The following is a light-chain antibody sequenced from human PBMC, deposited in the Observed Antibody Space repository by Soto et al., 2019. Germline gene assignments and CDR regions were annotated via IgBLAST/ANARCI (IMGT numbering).Light chain of an antibody. Sequence: QSALTQPASVSGSPGQSITISCTGTSSDVGGYNYVSWYQQHPDNTPKLMISEVSDRPSGVSNRFSGSKSGNTASLTISGLQAEDEADYYFSSYTSNNPVVFGGGTKLTVL. J-gene: IGLJ2*01. CDR3: SSYTSNNPVV. V-gene: IGLV2-14*01. CDR1: SSDVGGYNY. CDR2: EVS.